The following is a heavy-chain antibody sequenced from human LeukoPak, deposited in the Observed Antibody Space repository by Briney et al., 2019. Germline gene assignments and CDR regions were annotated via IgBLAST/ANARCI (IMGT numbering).Heavy chain of an antibody. CDR3: AKKDYDILTGYYF. CDR2: ISGSGGST. V-gene: IGHV3-23*01. D-gene: IGHD3-9*01. J-gene: IGHJ4*02. CDR1: GFTFSSYA. Sequence: GGSLRLSCAASGFTFSSYAMSWVRQAPGKGLEWVSAISGSGGSTYYADSVKGRLTISRDNSKNTLYLQMNSLRAEDTAVYYCAKKDYDILTGYYFWGQGTLVTVSS.